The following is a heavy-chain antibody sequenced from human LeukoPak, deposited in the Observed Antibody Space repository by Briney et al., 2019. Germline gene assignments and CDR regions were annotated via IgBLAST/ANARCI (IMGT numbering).Heavy chain of an antibody. D-gene: IGHD3-10*01. CDR1: GYTFTSYG. V-gene: IGHV1-18*01. Sequence: ASVKVSCKASGYTFTSYGISWVRRAPGQGLEWMGWISAYNGNTNYAQKLQGRVTMTTDTSTSTAYMELRSLRSDDTAVYYCARDGSGSYMKNWFDPWGQGTLVTVSS. J-gene: IGHJ5*02. CDR2: ISAYNGNT. CDR3: ARDGSGSYMKNWFDP.